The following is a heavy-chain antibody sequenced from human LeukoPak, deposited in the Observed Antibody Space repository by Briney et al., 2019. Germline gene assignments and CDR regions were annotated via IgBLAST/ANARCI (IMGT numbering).Heavy chain of an antibody. CDR2: ISSSSSTI. V-gene: IGHV3-48*02. J-gene: IGHJ6*02. CDR3: ARDEDPYYDILTGYYNGSYGMDV. D-gene: IGHD3-9*01. Sequence: TGGSLRLSCAASGFTFSSYSMNWVRQAPGKGLEWASYISSSSSTIYYADSVKGRFTISRDNAKNSLYLQMNSLRDEDTAVYYCARDEDPYYDILTGYYNGSYGMDVWGQGTTVTVSS. CDR1: GFTFSSYS.